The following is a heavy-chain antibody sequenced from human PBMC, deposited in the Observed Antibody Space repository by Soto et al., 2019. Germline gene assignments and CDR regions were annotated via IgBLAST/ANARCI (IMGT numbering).Heavy chain of an antibody. CDR1: GYTFTSYG. Sequence: QVQLVQSGAEVKKPGASVKVSCKASGYTFTSYGISWVRQAPGQGLEWMGGISAYNGNTNHAQKLQGRVTIATNTYTSTAYMELIGLRSDDTAVYCCARDAPPMDYWGQGTLVTVSS. J-gene: IGHJ4*02. CDR2: ISAYNGNT. CDR3: ARDAPPMDY. V-gene: IGHV1-18*01.